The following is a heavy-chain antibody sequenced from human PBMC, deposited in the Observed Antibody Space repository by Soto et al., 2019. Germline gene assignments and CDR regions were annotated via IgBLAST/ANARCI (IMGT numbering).Heavy chain of an antibody. V-gene: IGHV4-31*03. CDR1: GGSISSGGYY. D-gene: IGHD3-10*01. Sequence: QVQLQESGPGLVKPSQTLSLTCTVSGGSISSGGYYWSWIRQHPGKGLEWIGYIYYSGSTYYNPSLKSRVTISVDTSKNQFSLKLSSVTAADTAVYYCARIPSIWFGEPNDAFDIWGQGTMVTVSS. J-gene: IGHJ3*02. CDR3: ARIPSIWFGEPNDAFDI. CDR2: IYYSGST.